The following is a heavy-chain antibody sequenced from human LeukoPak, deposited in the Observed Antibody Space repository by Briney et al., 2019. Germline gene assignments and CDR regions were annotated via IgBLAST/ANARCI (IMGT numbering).Heavy chain of an antibody. D-gene: IGHD1-26*01. CDR1: GYTFSGYY. CDR3: ARSGSDAFDI. CDR2: IYPNSGDT. J-gene: IGHJ3*02. V-gene: IGHV1-2*02. Sequence: ASVKVSCKASGYTFSGYYMHWVRQAPGQGLGWMGWIYPNSGDTKYAQKFQGRVTVTRDTSISTAFMEVSRLTSDDTAVYYCARSGSDAFDIWGQGTMVTVSS.